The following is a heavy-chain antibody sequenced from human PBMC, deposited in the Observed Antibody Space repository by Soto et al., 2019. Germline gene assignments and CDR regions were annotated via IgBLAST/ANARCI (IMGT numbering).Heavy chain of an antibody. J-gene: IGHJ6*02. Sequence: QVQLQQWGAGLLKPSETLSLTCAVYGGSFSGYYWSWIRQPPGKGLEWIGEINHSGSTNYNPSLKSRVTISVDTSKNQFSLKLSSVTAADTAVYYCARGLEYCSSTSCPRFNHAGMDVWDQGTTVTVSS. V-gene: IGHV4-34*01. CDR2: INHSGST. D-gene: IGHD2-2*01. CDR1: GGSFSGYY. CDR3: ARGLEYCSSTSCPRFNHAGMDV.